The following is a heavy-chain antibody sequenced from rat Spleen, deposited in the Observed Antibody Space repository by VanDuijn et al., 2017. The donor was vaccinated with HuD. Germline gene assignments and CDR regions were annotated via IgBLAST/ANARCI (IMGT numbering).Heavy chain of an antibody. V-gene: IGHV5-7*01. Sequence: EVQLVESGGGLVQPGRSLKLSCAASGFTFSDYNMAWVRQAPKKGLEWVTTISYDGTSIYYRDSVKGRFTISRDNAKDTLYLHMDSLRSEDTATYYCARWEFGLFDFWGQGVMVTVSS. CDR1: GFTFSDYN. CDR3: ARWEFGLFDF. CDR2: ISYDGTSI. J-gene: IGHJ2*01. D-gene: IGHD4-3*01.